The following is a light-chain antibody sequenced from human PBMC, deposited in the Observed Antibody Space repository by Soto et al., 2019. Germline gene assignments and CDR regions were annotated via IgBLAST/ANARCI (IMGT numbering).Light chain of an antibody. CDR3: QSADSSGTYV. V-gene: IGLV3-25*02. J-gene: IGLJ1*01. Sequence: SYELTQPPSVSVAPGQTAKMPCGGNNIGTKSVHWYQQKPGQAPVLVIYKDSERPSGIPERFSGSSSGTTVTLTISGVQAEDEADYYCQSADSSGTYVFGTGTKVTVL. CDR1: NIGTKS. CDR2: KDS.